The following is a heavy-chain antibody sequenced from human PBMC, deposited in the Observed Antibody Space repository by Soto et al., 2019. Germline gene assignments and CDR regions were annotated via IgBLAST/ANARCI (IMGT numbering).Heavy chain of an antibody. CDR3: ARGYCSRPSCSHFDC. V-gene: IGHV3-30-3*01. J-gene: IGHJ4*02. Sequence: PGGSLRLSCAASGFTFSSYAVHWVRQAPGKGLEWVAVMPYDGSNKYYADSVKGRFTISSDNSKNTLYLQMNSLGTEDTAVYYCARGYCSRPSCSHFDCWGQGTLVTVSS. D-gene: IGHD2-2*01. CDR2: MPYDGSNK. CDR1: GFTFSSYA.